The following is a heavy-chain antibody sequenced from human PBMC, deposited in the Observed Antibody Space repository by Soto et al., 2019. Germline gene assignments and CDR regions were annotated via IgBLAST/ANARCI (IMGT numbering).Heavy chain of an antibody. CDR2: ISSSSSTI. V-gene: IGHV3-48*01. J-gene: IGHJ6*03. CDR3: ARDIGAYYDFCSGSHYMDV. Sequence: GGSLRLSCAASGFPFSSYSMNGVRQAPGKGLEWVSYISSSSSTIYYADSVKGRFTISRDNAKNSLYLQMNSPRAEDTAVYYCARDIGAYYDFCSGSHYMDVWGKGTTVTVSS. CDR1: GFPFSSYS. D-gene: IGHD3-3*01.